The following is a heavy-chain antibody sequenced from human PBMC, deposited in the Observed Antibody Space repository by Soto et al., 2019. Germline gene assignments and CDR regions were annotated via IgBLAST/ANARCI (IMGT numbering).Heavy chain of an antibody. V-gene: IGHV3-48*02. CDR2: ISSTSSSI. CDR3: ARDFGHGYYLDY. Sequence: PGGSLRLSCAASGFTFRTYNMNWVRQAPGKGLEWISYISSTSSSIYYADSVRGRFTMSRDNAKNSLYLQMNSLRDEDTAVYFCARDFGHGYYLDYWGRGTLVTVSS. CDR1: GFTFRTYN. D-gene: IGHD3-3*01. J-gene: IGHJ4*02.